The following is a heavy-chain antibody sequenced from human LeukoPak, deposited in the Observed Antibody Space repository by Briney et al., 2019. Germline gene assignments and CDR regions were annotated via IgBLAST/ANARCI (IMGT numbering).Heavy chain of an antibody. V-gene: IGHV4-34*01. J-gene: IGHJ4*02. Sequence: KSSETLSLTCAVYGGSFSGYYWSWIRQPPGKGLEWIGEINHSGSTNCNPSLKSRVTISVDTSKNQFSLKLSSVTAADTAVYYCARVLRGSGRYYVHWGQGTLVTVSS. D-gene: IGHD3-10*01. CDR3: ARVLRGSGRYYVH. CDR2: INHSGST. CDR1: GGSFSGYY.